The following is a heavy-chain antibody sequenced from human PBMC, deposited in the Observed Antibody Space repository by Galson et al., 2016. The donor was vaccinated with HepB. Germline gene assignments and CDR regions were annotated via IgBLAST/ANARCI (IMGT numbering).Heavy chain of an antibody. J-gene: IGHJ5*02. CDR3: ASGCIASSGPSGPADWFDP. CDR2: ISGSGETT. D-gene: IGHD6-13*01. Sequence: SLRLSCAASGFVFSSYAMSWVRQVPGKGLEWVSVISGSGETTYYADPVKGRFTISRDNSKNTLYMQMNSLRPEDTAVYYCASGCIASSGPSGPADWFDPWGQGTLVTVSS. CDR1: GFVFSSYA. V-gene: IGHV3-23*01.